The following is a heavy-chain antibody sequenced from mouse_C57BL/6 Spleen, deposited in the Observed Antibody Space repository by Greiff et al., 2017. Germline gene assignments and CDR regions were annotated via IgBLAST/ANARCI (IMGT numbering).Heavy chain of an antibody. Sequence: DVHLVESGGGLVKPGGSLKLSCAASGFTFSSYAMSWVRQTPEKRLEWVATISDGGSYTYYPDNVKGRFTISRDNAKNNLYLQMSHLKSEDTAMYYCARDSSYDYWGQGTTLTVSS. J-gene: IGHJ2*01. V-gene: IGHV5-4*01. CDR3: ARDSSYDY. D-gene: IGHD1-1*01. CDR2: ISDGGSYT. CDR1: GFTFSSYA.